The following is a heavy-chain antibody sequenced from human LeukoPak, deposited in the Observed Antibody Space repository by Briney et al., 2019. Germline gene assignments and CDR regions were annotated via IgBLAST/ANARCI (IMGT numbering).Heavy chain of an antibody. D-gene: IGHD2-2*01. J-gene: IGHJ5*02. CDR2: ISSSSSYI. CDR3: ARDTDCSSTSCYADNWFDP. Sequence: PGGSLRLSCAASGFTFSSYSMNWVRQAPGKGLEWVSSISSSSSYIYHADSVKGRFTISRDNAKNSLYLQMNSLRAEDTAVYYCARDTDCSSTSCYADNWFDPWGQGTLVTVSS. V-gene: IGHV3-21*01. CDR1: GFTFSSYS.